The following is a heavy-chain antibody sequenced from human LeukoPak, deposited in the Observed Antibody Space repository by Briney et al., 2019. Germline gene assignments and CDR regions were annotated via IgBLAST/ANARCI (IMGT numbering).Heavy chain of an antibody. CDR3: AKYRTRYSSGWLGWFDP. J-gene: IGHJ5*02. Sequence: GGSLRLSCAASGFTFSKSFMTWVRQAPGKGLEWVSTISGSGGNTYYTDSVKGRFTISRDNPKNTLFLQMNSLRAEDTAVYYCAKYRTRYSSGWLGWFDPWGQGTLVTVSS. CDR1: GFTFSKSF. V-gene: IGHV3-23*01. CDR2: ISGSGGNT. D-gene: IGHD6-19*01.